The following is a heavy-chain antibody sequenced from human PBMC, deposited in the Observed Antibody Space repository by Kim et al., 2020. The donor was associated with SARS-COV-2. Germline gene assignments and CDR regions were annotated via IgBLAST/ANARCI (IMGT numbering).Heavy chain of an antibody. Sequence: GGSLRLSCAASGFTFSSYGIHWVRQPPGKGLEWVAAISYDGNNKYYADSVKGRFTISRDNSKNALYLQMNSLRPEDTAMYYCAKRGDDNWFDPWGQGTLVTVSS. D-gene: IGHD3-16*01. V-gene: IGHV3-30*18. CDR2: ISYDGNNK. CDR1: GFTFSSYG. J-gene: IGHJ5*02. CDR3: AKRGDDNWFDP.